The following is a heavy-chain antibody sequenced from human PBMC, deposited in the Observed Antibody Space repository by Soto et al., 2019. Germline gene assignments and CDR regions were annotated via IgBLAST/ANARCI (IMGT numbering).Heavy chain of an antibody. CDR1: GFTFSSYG. J-gene: IGHJ4*02. V-gene: IGHV3-30*18. CDR2: ISYDGSNK. D-gene: IGHD6-19*01. CDR3: AKDRRIAVAGPDY. Sequence: SLRLSCAASGFTFSSYGMHWVRQAPGKGLEWVAVISYDGSNKYYADSVKGRFTISRDNSKNTLYLQMNSLRAEDTAVYYCAKDRRIAVAGPDYWGQGTLVTVS.